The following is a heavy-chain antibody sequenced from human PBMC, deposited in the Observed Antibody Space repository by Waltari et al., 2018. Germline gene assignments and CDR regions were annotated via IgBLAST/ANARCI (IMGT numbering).Heavy chain of an antibody. Sequence: QVQLQESGPGLVKPSETLSLTGAVTGYSISSCYYWGWIRKTPGKGPEWIGSIYHSGSTYYNPSLKSRVTISVDTSKNQFSLKLSSVTAADTAVYYCARQGVGCSGGSCYSIYFQHWGQGTLVTVSS. V-gene: IGHV4-38-2*01. CDR1: GYSISSCYY. J-gene: IGHJ1*01. CDR2: IYHSGST. D-gene: IGHD2-15*01. CDR3: ARQGVGCSGGSCYSIYFQH.